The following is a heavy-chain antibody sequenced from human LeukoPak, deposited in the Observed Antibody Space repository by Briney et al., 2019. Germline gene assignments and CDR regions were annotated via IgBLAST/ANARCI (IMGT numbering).Heavy chain of an antibody. CDR2: IYYSGST. CDR1: GGSISSYY. V-gene: IGHV4-59*12. Sequence: PSETLSLTCTVSGGSISSYYWSWIRQPPGKGLEWIGYIYYSGSTNYNPSLKSRVTISVDTSKNQFSLKLSSVTAADTAVYYCARFRAYSSSSGGRYYFDYWGQGTLVTVSS. CDR3: ARFRAYSSSSGGRYYFDY. J-gene: IGHJ4*02. D-gene: IGHD6-6*01.